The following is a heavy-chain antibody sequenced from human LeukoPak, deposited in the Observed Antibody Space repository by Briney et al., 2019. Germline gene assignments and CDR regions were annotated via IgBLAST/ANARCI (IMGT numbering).Heavy chain of an antibody. CDR3: ARGRGYSYGWYFDY. Sequence: SETLSLTCTVSGGSISSGSYYWSWIRQPAGKGLEWIGRIYTSGSTNYNPSLKSRVTISVDTSKNQFSLKLSSVTAADTAVYYCARGRGYSYGWYFDYWGQGTLVTVSS. J-gene: IGHJ4*02. CDR1: GGSISSGSYY. CDR2: IYTSGST. V-gene: IGHV4-61*02. D-gene: IGHD5-18*01.